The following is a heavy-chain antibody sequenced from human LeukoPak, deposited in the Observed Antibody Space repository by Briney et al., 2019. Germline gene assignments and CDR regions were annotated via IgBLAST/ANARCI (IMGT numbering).Heavy chain of an antibody. J-gene: IGHJ6*03. CDR1: GYTFTGYY. CDR3: ARADYGDYAPYYYYYMDV. D-gene: IGHD4-17*01. CDR2: INPNSGGT. V-gene: IGHV1-2*06. Sequence: ASVKVSCKASGYTFTGYYMHWVRQAPGQGLEWMGRINPNSGGTNYAQKFQGRVTMTRDTSISTAYMELSRLRSDDTAVYYCARADYGDYAPYYYYYMDVWGKGTTVTVSS.